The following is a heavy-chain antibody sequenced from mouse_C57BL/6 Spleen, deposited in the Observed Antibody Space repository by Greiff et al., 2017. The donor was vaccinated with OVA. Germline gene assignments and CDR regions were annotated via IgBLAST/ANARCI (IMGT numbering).Heavy chain of an antibody. CDR3: ASSYGNYDYAMDY. Sequence: VQLQQSGPGLVAPSQSLSITCTVSGFSLTSYGVHWVRQPPGKGLEWLVVIWSDRSTTYNSALKSRLSISKDNSKSQVFLKMNSLQTDDTAMYFCASSYGNYDYAMDYWGQGTSVTVSS. CDR2: IWSDRST. J-gene: IGHJ4*01. CDR1: GFSLTSYG. V-gene: IGHV2-6*03. D-gene: IGHD2-1*01.